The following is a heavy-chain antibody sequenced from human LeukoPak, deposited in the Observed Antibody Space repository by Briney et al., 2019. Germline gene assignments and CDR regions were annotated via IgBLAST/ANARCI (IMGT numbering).Heavy chain of an antibody. J-gene: IGHJ4*02. D-gene: IGHD3-10*01. CDR2: XXXSGST. V-gene: IGHV4-34*01. CDR3: ARERRPLYGSGSYCFDY. CDR1: GGSFSGYY. Sequence: SETLSLTCAVYGGSFSGYYWSWIRQPPGKGXXXXXXXXXSGSTNYNPSLKSRVTISVDTSKNQFSLKLSSVTAADTAVYYCARERRPLYGSGSYCFDYWGQGTLVTVSS.